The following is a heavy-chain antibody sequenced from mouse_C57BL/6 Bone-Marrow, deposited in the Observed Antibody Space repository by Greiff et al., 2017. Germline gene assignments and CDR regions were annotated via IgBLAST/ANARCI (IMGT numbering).Heavy chain of an antibody. CDR2: INPNNGGT. Sequence: EVQLQQSGPELVKPGASVKISCKASGYTFTDYYMNWVKQSHGKSLEWIGDINPNNGGTSYNQKFKGKATLTVDKSSSTAYMELRSLTSEDSAVYYCARRKLYYGNSFAYWGQGTLVTVSA. V-gene: IGHV1-26*01. CDR3: ARRKLYYGNSFAY. CDR1: GYTFTDYY. D-gene: IGHD2-1*01. J-gene: IGHJ3*01.